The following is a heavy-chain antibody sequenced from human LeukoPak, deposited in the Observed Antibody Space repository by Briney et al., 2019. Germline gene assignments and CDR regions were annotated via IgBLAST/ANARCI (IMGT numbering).Heavy chain of an antibody. V-gene: IGHV1-18*01. Sequence: EASVKVSCKASGYTFTSYGISWVRQAPGQGLEWMGWINAYNGNTNYAQKLQGRVTMTTDTSTSTAYMELRSLRSDDTAVYYCARVQLWLNYYYYYMDVWGKGTTVTVSS. D-gene: IGHD5-18*01. J-gene: IGHJ6*03. CDR1: GYTFTSYG. CDR3: ARVQLWLNYYYYYMDV. CDR2: INAYNGNT.